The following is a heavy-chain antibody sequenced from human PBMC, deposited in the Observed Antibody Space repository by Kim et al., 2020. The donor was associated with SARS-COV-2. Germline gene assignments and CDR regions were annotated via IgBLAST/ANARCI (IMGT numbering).Heavy chain of an antibody. J-gene: IGHJ4*02. D-gene: IGHD6-25*01. Sequence: SETLSLTCAVYGGSFSGYYWSWIRQPPGKGLEWIGEINHSGSTNYNPSLKSRVTISVDTSKNQFSLKLSSVTAADTAVYYCARIAARLTAVYWGQGTLVTVSS. CDR3: ARIAARLTAVY. CDR1: GGSFSGYY. V-gene: IGHV4-34*01. CDR2: INHSGST.